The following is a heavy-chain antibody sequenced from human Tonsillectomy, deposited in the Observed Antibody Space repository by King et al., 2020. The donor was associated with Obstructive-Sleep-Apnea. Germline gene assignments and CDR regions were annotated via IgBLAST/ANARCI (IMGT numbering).Heavy chain of an antibody. CDR1: GGTFSSYA. D-gene: IGHD6-19*01. CDR3: AGGHPFGIAVAGPFFDY. V-gene: IGHV1-69*01. J-gene: IGHJ4*02. CDR2: IIPIFGTA. Sequence: VQLVQSGAEVKKPGSSVKVSCKASGGTFSSYAISWVRQAPGQGLEWMGGIIPIFGTANYAQKFQGRVTITADESTSTAYMELSSLGSEDTAVYYCAGGHPFGIAVAGPFFDYWGQGTLVTVSS.